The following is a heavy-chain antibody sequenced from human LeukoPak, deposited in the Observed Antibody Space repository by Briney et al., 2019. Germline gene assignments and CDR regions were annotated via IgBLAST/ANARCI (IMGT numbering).Heavy chain of an antibody. CDR3: ARDMGPRPFDY. V-gene: IGHV3-11*01. CDR2: ISDSGTTI. Sequence: TGGSLRLSCAASGFTFSDYYMSWIRQAPGKGLEWISYISDSGTTIYYADSVKGRFTISRDNAKNSLYLQMNSLRAEDTAVYYCARDMGPRPFDYWGQGTLVTVSS. D-gene: IGHD3-10*01. J-gene: IGHJ4*02. CDR1: GFTFSDYY.